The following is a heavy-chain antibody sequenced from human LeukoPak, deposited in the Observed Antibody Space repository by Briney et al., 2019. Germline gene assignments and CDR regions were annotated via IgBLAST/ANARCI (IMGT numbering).Heavy chain of an antibody. V-gene: IGHV3-23*05. D-gene: IGHD3-10*01. CDR2: IYSNGDNT. CDR3: ARSYRYFDY. Sequence: PGGSLRLSCAASGFTFSNYAMTWVRQAPGQGLEWVSGIYSNGDNTDYADSVKGRFTISRDISKNTLFLQMNSPRVEDTAVYYCARSYRYFDYWGQGTLVTVSS. J-gene: IGHJ4*02. CDR1: GFTFSNYA.